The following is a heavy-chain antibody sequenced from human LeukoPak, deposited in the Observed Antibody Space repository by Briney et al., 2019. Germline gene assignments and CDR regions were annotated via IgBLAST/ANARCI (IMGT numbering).Heavy chain of an antibody. V-gene: IGHV1-8*01. Sequence: ASVKVSCKASGYTFTSYDINWVRQATGQGLEWMGWVNPNSGNTGYAQKFQGRVTMTRDTSISTAYMELSSLRSEDTAVYYCARGGGSSWYDAFDIWGQGTMVTVSS. CDR1: GYTFTSYD. J-gene: IGHJ3*02. D-gene: IGHD6-13*01. CDR3: ARGGGSSWYDAFDI. CDR2: VNPNSGNT.